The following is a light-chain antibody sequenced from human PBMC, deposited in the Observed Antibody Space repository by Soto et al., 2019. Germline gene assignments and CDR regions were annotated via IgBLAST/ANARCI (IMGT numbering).Light chain of an antibody. CDR3: QQYNNWPPYT. V-gene: IGKV3-15*01. CDR2: GAS. Sequence: EIVMTQSPGTLSVSPGERATLSCRASQSVSSSLAWYQQRPGQAPRLLIYGASTRATGVPARFSGSGSGTEFTLTITSLQYEDFAVYYCQQYNNWPPYTFGQGTKLQIK. J-gene: IGKJ2*01. CDR1: QSVSSS.